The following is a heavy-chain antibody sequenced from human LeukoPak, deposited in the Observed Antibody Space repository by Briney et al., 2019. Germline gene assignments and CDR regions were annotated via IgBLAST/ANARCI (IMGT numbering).Heavy chain of an antibody. CDR3: ARRLGDCSGGSCYYYYYMDV. D-gene: IGHD2-15*01. CDR1: GFTFSSYS. V-gene: IGHV3-21*01. J-gene: IGHJ6*03. Sequence: GGSLRLSCAASGFTFSSYSMNWVRQAPGKGLEWVSSISSSSSYIYYADSVRGRFTISRDNAKNSLYLQMNSLRAEDTAVYYCARRLGDCSGGSCYYYYYMDVWGKGTTVTISS. CDR2: ISSSSSYI.